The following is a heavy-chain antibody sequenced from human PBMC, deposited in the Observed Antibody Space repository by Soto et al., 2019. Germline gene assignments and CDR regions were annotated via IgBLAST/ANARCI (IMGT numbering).Heavy chain of an antibody. CDR1: GGTFSSYA. D-gene: IGHD3-22*01. CDR3: ARGARGIVARYYYYGMDV. J-gene: IGHJ6*02. Sequence: SVKVSCKASGGTFSSYAISWVRQAPGQGLEWMGGIIPIFGTANYAQKFQGRVTITADESTSTAYMELSSLRSEDTAVYYCARGARGIVARYYYYGMDVWGQGTTVTVSS. V-gene: IGHV1-69*13. CDR2: IIPIFGTA.